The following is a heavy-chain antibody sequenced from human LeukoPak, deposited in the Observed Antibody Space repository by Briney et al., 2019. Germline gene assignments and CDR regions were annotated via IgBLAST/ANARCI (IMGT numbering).Heavy chain of an antibody. CDR2: IYHSGST. V-gene: IGHV4-4*02. D-gene: IGHD3-22*01. J-gene: IGHJ2*01. CDR1: GGSISSSNW. CDR3: ARQGPGGYYDSSGYYVLYWYFDL. Sequence: PSGTLSLTCAVSGGSISSSNWWSWVRQPPGKGLEWIGEIYHSGSTDYNPALKSRVTISVDTSKHQLSLKLSSVTAADTAVYYCARQGPGGYYDSSGYYVLYWYFDLWGRGTLVTVSS.